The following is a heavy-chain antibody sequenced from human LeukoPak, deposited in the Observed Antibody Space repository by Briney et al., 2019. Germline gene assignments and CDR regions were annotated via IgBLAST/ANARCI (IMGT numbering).Heavy chain of an antibody. Sequence: WETLSLTCAVYGGSLRGYYWSWIRQPPGKGLEWIGEINHSGSTNYNPSLKSRVTISVDTSKNQFSLKLSSVTAADTAVYYCARGFITIFGVDPFDYWGQGTLVTVSS. V-gene: IGHV4-34*01. CDR3: ARGFITIFGVDPFDY. CDR1: GGSLRGYY. D-gene: IGHD3-3*01. CDR2: INHSGST. J-gene: IGHJ4*02.